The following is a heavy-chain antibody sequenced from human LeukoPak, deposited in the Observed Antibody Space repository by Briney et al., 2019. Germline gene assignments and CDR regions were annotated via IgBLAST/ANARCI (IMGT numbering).Heavy chain of an antibody. Sequence: PGRSLRLSCAASGFTFDDYAMHWVRQAPGKGLEWVSGISWNSGSIGYADSVKGRFTISRDNAKNSLYLQMNSLRAEDTAVYYCARSEEGVVPANLFDYWGQGTLVTVSS. J-gene: IGHJ4*02. CDR3: ARSEEGVVPANLFDY. CDR1: GFTFDDYA. D-gene: IGHD2-2*01. CDR2: ISWNSGSI. V-gene: IGHV3-9*01.